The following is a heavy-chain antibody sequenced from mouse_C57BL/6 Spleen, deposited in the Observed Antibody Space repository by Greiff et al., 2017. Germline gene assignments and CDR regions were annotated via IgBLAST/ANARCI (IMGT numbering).Heavy chain of an antibody. V-gene: IGHV1-42*01. Sequence: EVQLQQSGPELVKPGASVKISCKASGYSFTGYYMNWVKQSPEKSLEWIGEINPSTGGTTYHQKVKAKATMTIDKSSSTAYLQLKSLTSEDYAVYYCARSDYDYDDCALDDWGQGTSVTVSS. J-gene: IGHJ4*01. CDR3: ARSDYDYDDCALDD. CDR2: INPSTGGT. CDR1: GYSFTGYY. D-gene: IGHD2-4*01.